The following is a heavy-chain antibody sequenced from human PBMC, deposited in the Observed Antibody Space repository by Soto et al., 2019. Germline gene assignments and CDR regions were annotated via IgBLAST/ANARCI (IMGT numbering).Heavy chain of an antibody. CDR3: GNGDAIAEAGYFDY. CDR1: GFTFDDYA. V-gene: IGHV3-9*03. J-gene: IGHJ4*02. Sequence: GGSLRLSCAASGFTFDDYAMHWVRQAPGKGLEWVSGISWNSGSIGYAESVKGRFTISRDNAKNSLYLQMNSLRAEDMALYYCGNGDAIAEAGYFDYWGQGTLVTVSS. CDR2: ISWNSGSI. D-gene: IGHD6-19*01.